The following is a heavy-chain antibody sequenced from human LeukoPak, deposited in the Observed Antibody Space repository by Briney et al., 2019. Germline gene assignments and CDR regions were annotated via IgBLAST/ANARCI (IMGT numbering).Heavy chain of an antibody. CDR3: ATDFGH. V-gene: IGHV3-9*01. J-gene: IGHJ4*02. CDR2: ISWNSGSI. Sequence: PGGSLRLSCAASGFTFDDYAMHWVRQAPGKGLEWVSGISWNSGSIGYADSEKGRFTISRDNAKNSLYLQMNSLRAEDTALYYCATDFGHWGQGTLVTVSS. CDR1: GFTFDDYA.